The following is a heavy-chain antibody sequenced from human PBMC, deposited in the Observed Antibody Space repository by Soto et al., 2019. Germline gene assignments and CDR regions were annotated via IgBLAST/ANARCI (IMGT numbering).Heavy chain of an antibody. CDR2: IYDNGTT. V-gene: IGHV3-53*01. Sequence: GGSVRLSCAASGLTVSNAYMAWVRQAPGMGLEWVSVIYDNGTTYYADSVKGRFTISRDTSTNTLSLQMDSLRAEDTAVYYCVRPLPSGRNYGLDVWGQGTTVTVSS. CDR1: GLTVSNAY. D-gene: IGHD3-10*01. J-gene: IGHJ6*02. CDR3: VRPLPSGRNYGLDV.